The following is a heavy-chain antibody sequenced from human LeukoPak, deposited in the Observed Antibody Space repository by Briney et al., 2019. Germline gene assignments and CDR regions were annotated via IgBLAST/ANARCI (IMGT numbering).Heavy chain of an antibody. V-gene: IGHV3-23*01. CDR1: GFTFSSYS. J-gene: IGHJ5*02. CDR2: ISGSGGST. CDR3: ANQEKTERAQANWFDP. Sequence: GGSLRLSCAASGFTFSSYSMNWVRQAPGKGLEWVSAISGSGGSTYYADSVKGRFTISRDNSKNTLYLQMNSLRAEDTAVYYCANQEKTERAQANWFDPWGQGTLVTVSS. D-gene: IGHD1-1*01.